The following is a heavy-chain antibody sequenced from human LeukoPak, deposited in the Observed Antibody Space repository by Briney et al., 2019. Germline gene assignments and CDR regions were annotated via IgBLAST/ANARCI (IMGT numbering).Heavy chain of an antibody. CDR3: AKVDASYSSSSGGMDV. D-gene: IGHD6-13*01. CDR2: ISYDGSNK. J-gene: IGHJ6*02. Sequence: GGSLRLSCAASGFTFSSYAMHWVRQAPGKGLEWVAVISYDGSNKYYADSVKGRFTISRDNSKNTLYLQMNSLRAEDTAVYYCAKVDASYSSSSGGMDVWGQGTTVTVSS. CDR1: GFTFSSYA. V-gene: IGHV3-30-3*01.